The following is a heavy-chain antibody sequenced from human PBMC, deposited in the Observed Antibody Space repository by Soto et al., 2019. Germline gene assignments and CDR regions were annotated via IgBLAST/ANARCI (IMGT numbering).Heavy chain of an antibody. V-gene: IGHV1-69*13. CDR2: IIPIFGTA. J-gene: IGHJ4*02. D-gene: IGHD6-19*01. CDR1: RGTFSSYA. CDR3: ARGSSGWYFPASTGYYFDY. Sequence: SVEGSCKASRGTFSSYASSWVRQAPGQGLEWMGGIIPIFGTANYAQKFQGRVTITADESTSTAYMELSSLRSEDTAVYYCARGSSGWYFPASTGYYFDYWGQGTLVTVSS.